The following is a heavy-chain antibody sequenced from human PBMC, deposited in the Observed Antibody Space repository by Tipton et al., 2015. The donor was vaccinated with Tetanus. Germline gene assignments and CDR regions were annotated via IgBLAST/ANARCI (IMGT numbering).Heavy chain of an antibody. D-gene: IGHD2-21*02. CDR2: INHSGST. CDR1: GGSFSAYY. CDR3: ARAGMVTDDRSKFDS. Sequence: TLSLTCAVYGGSFSAYYWSWIRQSPGKGLEWLGEINHSGSTTYSPSFKSRVTISVDTPKNQFSLKLTSLTVADTAVYYCARAGMVTDDRSKFDSWGQGSLVSVSS. J-gene: IGHJ4*02. V-gene: IGHV4-34*01.